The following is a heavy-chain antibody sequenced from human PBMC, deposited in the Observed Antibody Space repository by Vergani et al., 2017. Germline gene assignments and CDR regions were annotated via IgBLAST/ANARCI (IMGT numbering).Heavy chain of an antibody. V-gene: IGHV3-74*01. CDR3: ARDAGGHSRKGGYRFDP. CDR2: INSDGSST. CDR1: GFTFSSYW. D-gene: IGHD4-23*01. J-gene: IGHJ5*02. Sequence: EVQLVESGGGLVQPGGSLRLSCAASGFTFSSYWMHWVRQAPGKGLVWVSRINSDGSSTSYADSVKGRFTISRDNAKNTLYLQMNSLRAEDTAVYYCARDAGGHSRKGGYRFDPWGQGTLVTVSS.